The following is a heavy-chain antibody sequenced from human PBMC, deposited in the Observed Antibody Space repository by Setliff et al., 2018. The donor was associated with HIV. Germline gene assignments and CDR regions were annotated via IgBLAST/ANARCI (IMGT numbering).Heavy chain of an antibody. CDR1: GGSFASRSYY. CDR2: IFYSGIT. V-gene: IGHV4-39*01. J-gene: IGHJ3*02. D-gene: IGHD5-12*01. Sequence: SETLSLTCTVSGGSFASRSYYWGWIRQPPGKGLEWIGSIFYSGITYYNPSLKSRVTISVDTFKNQFSLNLTSVTAADTAVYYCARVVPREVAPGGFDIWGQGTMVTVSS. CDR3: ARVVPREVAPGGFDI.